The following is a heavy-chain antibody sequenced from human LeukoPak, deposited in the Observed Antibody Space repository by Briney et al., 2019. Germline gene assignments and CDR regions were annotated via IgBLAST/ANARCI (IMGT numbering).Heavy chain of an antibody. CDR1: GGSISSGSYY. Sequence: TLSLTCTVSGGSISSGSYYWSWIRQPAGKGLEWIGRIYTSGSTNYNPSLKSRVTISVDTSKNQFSLKLSSVTAADTAVYYCARDQQQLYADGAFDIWGQGTMVTVSS. V-gene: IGHV4-61*02. CDR2: IYTSGST. J-gene: IGHJ3*02. CDR3: ARDQQQLYADGAFDI. D-gene: IGHD6-13*01.